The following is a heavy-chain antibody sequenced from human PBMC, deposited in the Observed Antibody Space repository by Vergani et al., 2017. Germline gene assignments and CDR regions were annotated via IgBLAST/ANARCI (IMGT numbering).Heavy chain of an antibody. CDR3: ARSRPYCTSGSCPAI. CDR1: GESIRSGSHY. V-gene: IGHV4-61*02. CDR2: IHTGGST. D-gene: IGHD2-15*01. J-gene: IGHJ4*02. Sequence: QVKLQESGPGLLKPSQTLSLTCTVSGESIRSGSHYWSWIRQPAGKVPEWIVHIHTGGSTDLNPSFKSRVSISVDTAKSQFSLKLNSVTVADTAVYYCARSRPYCTSGSCPAIWGQGTLVTVSS.